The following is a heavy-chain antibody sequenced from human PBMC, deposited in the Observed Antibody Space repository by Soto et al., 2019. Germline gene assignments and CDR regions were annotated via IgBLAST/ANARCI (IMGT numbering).Heavy chain of an antibody. V-gene: IGHV3-11*06. J-gene: IGHJ5*02. D-gene: IGHD2-21*01. Sequence: PGGSLRLSCAGSGFTFGDSYMSWIRQAPGKGLEWLSYISPGSRYPSYADSVKGRFTISRDNAKRSLYLQMKSLTAEDTAIYYCVRGCGGRLFDPWGQGTMVTVSS. CDR1: GFTFGDSY. CDR2: ISPGSRYP. CDR3: VRGCGGRLFDP.